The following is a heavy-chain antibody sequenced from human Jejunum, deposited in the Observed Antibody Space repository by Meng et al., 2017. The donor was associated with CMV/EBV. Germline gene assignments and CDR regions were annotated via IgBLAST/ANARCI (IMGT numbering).Heavy chain of an antibody. CDR1: GGSISSSSYY. Sequence: QLLLQESGPGLVKPSETLSLTCTVSGGSISSSSYYWGWICQPPGKGLEWIGSIYYSGSTYYNPSLKSRVTISVDTSKNQFSLKLSSVTAADTAVYYCASPLGILGIVDLWGRGTLVTVSS. CDR2: IYYSGST. V-gene: IGHV4-39*01. D-gene: IGHD7-27*01. J-gene: IGHJ2*01. CDR3: ASPLGILGIVDL.